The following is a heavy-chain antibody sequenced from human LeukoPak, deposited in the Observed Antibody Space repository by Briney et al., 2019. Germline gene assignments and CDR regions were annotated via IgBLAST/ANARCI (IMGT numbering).Heavy chain of an antibody. D-gene: IGHD3-16*01. J-gene: IGHJ6*03. CDR2: VSSSGST. CDR3: ARVKDPGGYYYYYYIDV. V-gene: IGHV4-4*07. CDR1: GDSISYFY. Sequence: SETLSLTCSVSGDSISYFYWSWIRQAAGKGLEWIGRVSSSGSTDYNASVKSRVTMSVDTSKTQFSLKLSSVTAAETAVYYCARVKDPGGYYYYYYIDVWGKGTTVTVSS.